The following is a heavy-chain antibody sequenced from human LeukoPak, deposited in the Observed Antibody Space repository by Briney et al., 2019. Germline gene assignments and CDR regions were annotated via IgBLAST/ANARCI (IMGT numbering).Heavy chain of an antibody. V-gene: IGHV4-59*01. CDR3: ARNYYDSSGYQDDAFDI. Sequence: PSETLSLTCTVSGGSISSYYWSWIRQAPGKGLEWIGYIYYSGSTNYNPSLKSRVTISVDTSKNQFSLKLSSVTAADTAVYYCARNYYDSSGYQDDAFDIWGQGTMVTVSS. CDR2: IYYSGST. J-gene: IGHJ3*02. D-gene: IGHD3-22*01. CDR1: GGSISSYY.